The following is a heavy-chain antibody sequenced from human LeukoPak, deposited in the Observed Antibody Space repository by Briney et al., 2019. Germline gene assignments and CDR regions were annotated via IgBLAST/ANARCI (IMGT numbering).Heavy chain of an antibody. CDR1: GGSISSGSYY. V-gene: IGHV4-61*02. CDR3: ARDIVVVDNNWFDP. J-gene: IGHJ5*02. Sequence: SQTLSLTCTVSGGSISSGSYYWTWIRQPAGKGLEWIGRISTTGSTKYNPSLKSRVTISVDTSKNQFSLKLSSVTAADTAVYYCARDIVVVDNNWFDPWGQGTLVTVSS. D-gene: IGHD2-15*01. CDR2: ISTTGST.